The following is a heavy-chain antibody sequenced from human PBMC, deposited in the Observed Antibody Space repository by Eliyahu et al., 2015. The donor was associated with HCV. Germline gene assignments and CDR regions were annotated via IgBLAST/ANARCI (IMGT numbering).Heavy chain of an antibody. J-gene: IGHJ4*02. V-gene: IGHV4-39*01. Sequence: QLQLQESGPGLVKPSETLSLTCTVSTGSIRSGNYYWGWIRQPPGKGLEWIGSIHYSGSTYYNPSLKSRLTVSVDTSKNQFSLNLRSVTAADTAIYYCARPNDYGDYVFWGQGTLVTVSS. CDR2: IHYSGST. CDR1: TGSIRSGNYY. CDR3: ARPNDYGDYVF. D-gene: IGHD4-17*01.